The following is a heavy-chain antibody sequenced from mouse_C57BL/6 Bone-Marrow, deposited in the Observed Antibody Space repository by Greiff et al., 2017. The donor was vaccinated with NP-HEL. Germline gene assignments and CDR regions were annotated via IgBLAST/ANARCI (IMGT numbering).Heavy chain of an antibody. V-gene: IGHV1-55*01. CDR2: IYPGSGST. CDR3: ARTPPCYGSSYCYWYFDV. D-gene: IGHD1-1*01. CDR1: GYTFTSYW. J-gene: IGHJ1*03. Sequence: QVQLQQPGAELVKPGASVKMSCKASGYTFTSYWITWVKQRPGQGLEWIGDIYPGSGSTNYNEKFKSKATLTVDTSSSTAYMQLSSLTSEDSAVYYCARTPPCYGSSYCYWYFDVWGTGTTVTVSS.